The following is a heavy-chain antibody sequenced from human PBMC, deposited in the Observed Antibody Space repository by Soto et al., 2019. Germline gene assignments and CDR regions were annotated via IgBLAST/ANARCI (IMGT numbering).Heavy chain of an antibody. CDR2: ISPGSRYP. J-gene: IGHJ5*02. Sequence: ALRVSCVGPGFTCVDSYMSWIRQAPGKGLEWLSYISPGSRYPAYADSVKGRFTISRDNAKRSLYLQMMSLTAEDTAIYYCVRGGGGGLFDPWGQGTMVTVSS. V-gene: IGHV3-11*06. D-gene: IGHD2-15*01. CDR3: VRGGGGGLFDP. CDR1: GFTCVDSY.